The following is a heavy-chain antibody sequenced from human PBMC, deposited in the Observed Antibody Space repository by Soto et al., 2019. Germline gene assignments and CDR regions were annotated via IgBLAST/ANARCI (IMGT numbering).Heavy chain of an antibody. Sequence: LRLSCAASGFSFSSYEMKWVRQAPGKGLEWVSYISSTGSTIYYADSVKGRFTISRDNAKNSLYLRMNSLRAEDTAVYYCARLIYYYALDVWGQGTTVTVSS. V-gene: IGHV3-48*03. D-gene: IGHD3-16*01. CDR1: GFSFSSYE. J-gene: IGHJ6*02. CDR3: ARLIYYYALDV. CDR2: ISSTGSTI.